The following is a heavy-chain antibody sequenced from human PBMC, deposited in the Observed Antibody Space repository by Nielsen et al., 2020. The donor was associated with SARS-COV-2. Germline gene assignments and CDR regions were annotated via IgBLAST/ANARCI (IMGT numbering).Heavy chain of an antibody. V-gene: IGHV1-18*01. Sequence: ASVKVSCKASGYTFTSYAMNWVRQAPGQGLEWMGWISAYNGNTNYAQKLQGRVTMTTDTSTSTAYMELRSLRSDDTAVYYCARDVPYYYYMDVWGKGTTVTVSS. J-gene: IGHJ6*03. D-gene: IGHD6-6*01. CDR3: ARDVPYYYYMDV. CDR1: GYTFTSYA. CDR2: ISAYNGNT.